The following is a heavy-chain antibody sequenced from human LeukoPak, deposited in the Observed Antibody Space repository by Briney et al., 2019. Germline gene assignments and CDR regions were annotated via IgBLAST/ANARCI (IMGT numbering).Heavy chain of an antibody. V-gene: IGHV1-69*01. CDR3: ARREAPPSSWFQFDY. CDR1: GGTFISYA. CDR2: IIPIFGTA. J-gene: IGHJ4*02. Sequence: SVKVSCKASGGTFISYAVSWVRQAPGQGLEWMGGIIPIFGTANYAQKFQGRVTITADESTSTAYMELSSLRSEDTAVYYCARREAPPSSWFQFDYWGQGTLVTVSS. D-gene: IGHD6-13*01.